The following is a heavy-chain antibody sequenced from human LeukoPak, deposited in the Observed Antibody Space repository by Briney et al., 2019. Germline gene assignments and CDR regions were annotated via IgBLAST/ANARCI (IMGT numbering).Heavy chain of an antibody. CDR1: GDSVSSNSAA. D-gene: IGHD4-17*01. CDR3: ARGRYGDFIHTYNWFDP. Sequence: TLSLTFAISGDSVSSNSAAWNWIRQSPSRGLEWLGRTYYRSKWYNDYAVSVKSRITINPDTSKNQFSLQLNSVTPEDTAVYYCARGRYGDFIHTYNWFDPWGQGTLVTVSS. V-gene: IGHV6-1*01. CDR2: TYYRSKWYN. J-gene: IGHJ5*02.